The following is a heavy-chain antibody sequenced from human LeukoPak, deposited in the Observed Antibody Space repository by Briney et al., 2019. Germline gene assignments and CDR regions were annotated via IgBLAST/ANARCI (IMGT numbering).Heavy chain of an antibody. V-gene: IGHV3-21*01. J-gene: IGHJ6*02. D-gene: IGHD6-19*01. Sequence: GGSLRLSCAASGFTFSSYSMNWVRQAPGKGLEWVSSIISSSIYIYYADSVKGRFTISRDNAKNSLYLQMNSLRAEDTAVYYCARDPYSSGWPSYYYYGMDVWGQGTTVTVSS. CDR2: IISSSIYI. CDR1: GFTFSSYS. CDR3: ARDPYSSGWPSYYYYGMDV.